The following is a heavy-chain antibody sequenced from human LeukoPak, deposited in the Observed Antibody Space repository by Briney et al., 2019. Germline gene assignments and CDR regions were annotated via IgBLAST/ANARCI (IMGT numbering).Heavy chain of an antibody. V-gene: IGHV4-4*07. J-gene: IGHJ3*01. CDR2: IYTSGST. Sequence: SETLSLTCTVSGGSMSTHLWSWIRQPAGKGPEWIGRIYTSGSTNYNPSLKSRVTMSVDTSTNQFSLKLNSVTAADTAMYYCSRDRAGYSGYEGDPFDVWGQGTMVTVSS. CDR3: SRDRAGYSGYEGDPFDV. CDR1: GGSMSTHL. D-gene: IGHD5-12*01.